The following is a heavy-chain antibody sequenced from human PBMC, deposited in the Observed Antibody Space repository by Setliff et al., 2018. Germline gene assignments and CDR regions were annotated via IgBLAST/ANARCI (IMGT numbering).Heavy chain of an antibody. V-gene: IGHV3-48*01. CDR3: AGEGRRGINYNFWSGTLDY. D-gene: IGHD3-3*01. CDR1: GFTFSTKS. J-gene: IGHJ4*02. Sequence: PGGSLRLSCAASGFTFSTKSFNWVRQAPGKGLEWVSYINVERSALFYADSVKGRFTISRDNSQNTVFLQVNSLRPEDTAMYYCAGEGRRGINYNFWSGTLDYWGQGTLVTVSS. CDR2: INVERSAL.